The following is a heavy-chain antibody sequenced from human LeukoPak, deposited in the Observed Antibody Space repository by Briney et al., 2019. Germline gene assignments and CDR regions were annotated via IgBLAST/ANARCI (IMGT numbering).Heavy chain of an antibody. D-gene: IGHD6-13*01. J-gene: IGHJ4*02. Sequence: ASVKVSCKASGYTFTSYDINWVRQATGQGLEWMGWMNPNSGNTGYAQKFQGRVTITRNTSISTAYMELSSLRSEDTAVYYCARQGIAAAGSDYWGQGTLVTVSS. CDR1: GYTFTSYD. V-gene: IGHV1-8*03. CDR2: MNPNSGNT. CDR3: ARQGIAAAGSDY.